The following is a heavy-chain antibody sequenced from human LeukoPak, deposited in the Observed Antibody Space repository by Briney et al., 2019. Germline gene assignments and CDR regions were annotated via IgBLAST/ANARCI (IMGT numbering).Heavy chain of an antibody. CDR2: FYASGTP. D-gene: IGHD2-15*01. Sequence: SATLSLICTVSGASINTYFWSWIRRPAGKRLEGIGRFYASGTPYYNPSLRSRASLSIDMSKNQLSLNLSSVTAADTALYYCAKSHCGGGSCDKFDSWGQGILVTVSS. CDR1: GASINTYF. CDR3: AKSHCGGGSCDKFDS. J-gene: IGHJ5*01. V-gene: IGHV4-4*07.